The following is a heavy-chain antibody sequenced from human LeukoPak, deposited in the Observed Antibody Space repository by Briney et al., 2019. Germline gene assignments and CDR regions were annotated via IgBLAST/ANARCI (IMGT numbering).Heavy chain of an antibody. Sequence: GGSLRLSCAASGFTVSSNYMSWVRQAPGKGLEWVSVIYSGGSTYYADSVKGRFTISRDNSKNKLYLQMNSLRAEDTALYYCAKDRVGAPNDAFDIWGQGTMVTVSS. D-gene: IGHD1-26*01. CDR1: GFTVSSNY. V-gene: IGHV3-53*01. CDR3: AKDRVGAPNDAFDI. J-gene: IGHJ3*02. CDR2: IYSGGST.